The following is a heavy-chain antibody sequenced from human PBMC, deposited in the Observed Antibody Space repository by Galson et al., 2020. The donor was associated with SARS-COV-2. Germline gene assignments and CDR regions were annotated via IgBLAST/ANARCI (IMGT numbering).Heavy chain of an antibody. V-gene: IGHV1-2*02. CDR1: GYTFTGYY. Sequence: ASVKVSCKASGYTFTGYYMHWVRQAPGQGLEWMGWINPNSGGTNYAQKFQGRVTMTRDTPISTAYMELSRLRSDDTAVYYCARGLEGDYYDSSGRMLGYWGQGTLVTVSS. D-gene: IGHD3-22*01. CDR3: ARGLEGDYYDSSGRMLGY. CDR2: INPNSGGT. J-gene: IGHJ4*02.